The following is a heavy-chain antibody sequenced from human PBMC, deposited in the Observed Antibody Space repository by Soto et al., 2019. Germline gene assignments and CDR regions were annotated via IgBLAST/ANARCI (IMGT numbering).Heavy chain of an antibody. Sequence: SVKVSCKACGCTFSSYSISWVRQARGQGLEWMGGIIPLFGTINYAQNFQGRVTITADESTSTTYMELNSLRSEDTAVYYCARGRYDFWSGYSPTNYYFQSWGQGTLVNVSS. V-gene: IGHV1-69*13. CDR2: IIPLFGTI. CDR1: GCTFSSYS. D-gene: IGHD3-3*01. J-gene: IGHJ4*02. CDR3: ARGRYDFWSGYSPTNYYFQS.